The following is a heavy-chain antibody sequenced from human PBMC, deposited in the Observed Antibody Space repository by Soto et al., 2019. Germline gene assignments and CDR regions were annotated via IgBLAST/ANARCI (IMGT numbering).Heavy chain of an antibody. V-gene: IGHV4-31*03. D-gene: IGHD3-10*02. Sequence: QVKLQESGPGLVKPAQTLSLTCTVSGGSISSCGYYWSWIRQHPGKGLEWIGYIYYSGPTYYNTSLKTRFTISVDTSKNQFSLKLSSVTAAHTAVYYCARAMFGSSDYWGQGTLVTVSP. J-gene: IGHJ4*02. CDR3: ARAMFGSSDY. CDR2: IYYSGPT. CDR1: GGSISSCGYY.